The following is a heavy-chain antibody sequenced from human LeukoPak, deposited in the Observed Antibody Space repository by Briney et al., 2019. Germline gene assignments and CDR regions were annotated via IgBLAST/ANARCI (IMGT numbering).Heavy chain of an antibody. CDR1: GFTFSSYA. CDR3: ATSPATGNIYFDL. CDR2: LYSGGNT. D-gene: IGHD6-13*01. J-gene: IGHJ2*01. Sequence: GGSLRLSCAASGFTFSSYALGWVRQAPGKGLEWVSVLYSGGNTYYADSVKGRFTISRDNSKNTLYLQMNSLRAEDTAVYYCATSPATGNIYFDLWGRGTLVTVSS. V-gene: IGHV3-66*01.